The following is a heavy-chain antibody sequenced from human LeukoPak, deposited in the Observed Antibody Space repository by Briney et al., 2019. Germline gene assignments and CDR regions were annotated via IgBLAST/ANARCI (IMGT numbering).Heavy chain of an antibody. V-gene: IGHV1-46*01. CDR3: ARERPRTCYFDY. CDR1: GYTFIGNY. CDR2: INPSRADT. Sequence: ASVKVSCKASGYTFIGNYIHWVRQAPGQGLEWMGWINPSRADTNYAQKFQGRVTITRDTSTSTVYMELSALRSEDTAVYYCARERPRTCYFDYWGQGTLVAVSS. J-gene: IGHJ4*02. D-gene: IGHD2-2*01.